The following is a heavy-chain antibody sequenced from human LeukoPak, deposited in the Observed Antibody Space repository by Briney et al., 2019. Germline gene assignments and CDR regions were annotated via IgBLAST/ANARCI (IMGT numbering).Heavy chain of an antibody. CDR2: INWNGGST. J-gene: IGHJ3*02. Sequence: GGSLRLSCAASGLTFDDYGMSWVRQAPGKGLEWVSGINWNGGSTGYADSVKGRFTISRDNAKNYLYLQMNSLRAEDTALYCCARALWSGYYAIYWGAFDIWGQGTMVTVSS. D-gene: IGHD3-3*01. V-gene: IGHV3-20*04. CDR3: ARALWSGYYAIYWGAFDI. CDR1: GLTFDDYG.